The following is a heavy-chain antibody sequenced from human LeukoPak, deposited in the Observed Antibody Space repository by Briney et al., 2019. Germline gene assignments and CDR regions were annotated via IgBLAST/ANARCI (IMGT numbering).Heavy chain of an antibody. Sequence: EASVKVSCKASGGTFSSYGISWVRQAPGQGLEWMGGIIPIFGTVNYAQKFQGRVTITADKSTSTAYMELSSLRSEDTAVYYCARDNSVGDYAWWFDPWGQGTLVTVSS. CDR1: GGTFSSYG. J-gene: IGHJ5*02. V-gene: IGHV1-69*06. D-gene: IGHD1-26*01. CDR3: ARDNSVGDYAWWFDP. CDR2: IIPIFGTV.